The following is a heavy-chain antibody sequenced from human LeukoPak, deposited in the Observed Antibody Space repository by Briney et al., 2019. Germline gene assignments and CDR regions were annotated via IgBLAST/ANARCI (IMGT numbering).Heavy chain of an antibody. D-gene: IGHD2-21*01. J-gene: IGHJ4*02. CDR2: VNTDNGNT. Sequence: RASVKVSCKASGYSFTPYAIHWVRQAPGQRLEWMGWVNTDNGNTKYSQKFQGRVTITRDTSATTAYMALSSLGSEDTAVYYCARDNRIYSPFDYWGQGTLVTVSS. CDR1: GYSFTPYA. CDR3: ARDNRIYSPFDY. V-gene: IGHV1-3*04.